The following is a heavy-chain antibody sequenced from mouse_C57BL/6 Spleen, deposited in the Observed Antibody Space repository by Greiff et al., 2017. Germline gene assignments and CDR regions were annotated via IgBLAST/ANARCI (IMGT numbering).Heavy chain of an antibody. CDR3: ARTPLNYFNSMDY. J-gene: IGHJ4*01. CDR1: GFTFSDYG. CDR2: ISSGSSTI. V-gene: IGHV5-17*01. Sequence: VQLKESGGGLVKPGGSLKLSCAASGFTFSDYGMHWVRQAPEKGLEWVAYISSGSSTIYYADTVKGRFTISRDNAKNTLFLQMTSLRSEDTAMYYCARTPLNYFNSMDYWGQGTSVTVSS. D-gene: IGHD2-1*01.